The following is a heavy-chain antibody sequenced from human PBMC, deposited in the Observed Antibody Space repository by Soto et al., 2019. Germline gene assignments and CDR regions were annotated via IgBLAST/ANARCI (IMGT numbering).Heavy chain of an antibody. J-gene: IGHJ6*02. Sequence: ASVKVSCKASGYTFTTYVMHWVRQAPGQRLEWMGWLNAGNDNTEYSQKLQGRVTITRVTSASTVYMELSSLSSEDAAVYYCARVGQNYYGMDVWGQGTTVPVSS. CDR2: LNAGNDNT. D-gene: IGHD3-3*01. V-gene: IGHV1-3*01. CDR1: GYTFTTYV. CDR3: ARVGQNYYGMDV.